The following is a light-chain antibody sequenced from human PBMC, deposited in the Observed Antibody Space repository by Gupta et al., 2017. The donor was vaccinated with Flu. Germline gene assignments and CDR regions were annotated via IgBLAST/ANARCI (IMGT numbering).Light chain of an antibody. Sequence: SYVLTQSPSVSVAPGQMARITCGGKNIGSKSVHWCQQKPGQAPVLVVYDNTDRLSGVPERFSGSNSGNTATLTISRVEAGDEADYYCQVWDSSSAQVVFGGGTKLTVL. CDR1: NIGSKS. CDR2: DNT. CDR3: QVWDSSSAQVV. J-gene: IGLJ2*01. V-gene: IGLV3-21*02.